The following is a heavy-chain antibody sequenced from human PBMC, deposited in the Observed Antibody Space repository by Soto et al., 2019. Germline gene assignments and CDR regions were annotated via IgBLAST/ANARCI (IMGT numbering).Heavy chain of an antibody. CDR1: GFTFDNYA. V-gene: IGHV3-30-3*01. CDR3: ARAMYYYGSGSSHFDY. D-gene: IGHD3-10*01. J-gene: IGHJ4*02. Sequence: QVQLVESGGGVVQPGRSLRLSCAASGFTFDNYAMHWVRQAPGKGLEWVAVISYDGSNKYYADSVKGRFTISRDNSKNTLYRQMNSLRAEDTAVYYCARAMYYYGSGSSHFDYWGQGTLVTVSS. CDR2: ISYDGSNK.